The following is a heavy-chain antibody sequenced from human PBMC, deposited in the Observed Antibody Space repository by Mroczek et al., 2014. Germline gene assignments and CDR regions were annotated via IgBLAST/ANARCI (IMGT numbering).Heavy chain of an antibody. CDR1: GGSISSYY. Sequence: QVQLQQWGPGLVKPSETLSLTCTVSGGSISSYYWSWIRQPPGKGLEWIGYIYYSGSTNYNPSLKSRVTISVDTSKNQFSLKLSSVTAADTAVYYCARKYYDILTGYYYDAFDIWARDNGHRLF. J-gene: IGHJ3*02. D-gene: IGHD3-9*01. CDR3: ARKYYDILTGYYYDAFDI. V-gene: IGHV4-59*01. CDR2: IYYSGST.